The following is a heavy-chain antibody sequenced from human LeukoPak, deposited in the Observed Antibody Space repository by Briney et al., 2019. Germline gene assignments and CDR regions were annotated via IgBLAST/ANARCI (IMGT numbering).Heavy chain of an antibody. CDR3: GTRRPWNYYYYYGMDV. CDR2: INHSGST. D-gene: IGHD1-1*01. Sequence: SSETLSLTCAVYGGSFSGYYWSWIRQPPGKGLEWIGEINHSGSTNYNPSLKSRVTISVDTSKNQFSLKLSSVTAADTAVYYCGTRRPWNYYYYYGMDVWGQGTTVTVSS. CDR1: GGSFSGYY. V-gene: IGHV4-34*01. J-gene: IGHJ6*02.